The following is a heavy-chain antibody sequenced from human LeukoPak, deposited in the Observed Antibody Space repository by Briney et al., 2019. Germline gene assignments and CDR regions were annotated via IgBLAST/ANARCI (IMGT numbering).Heavy chain of an antibody. CDR1: GDSISYYY. CDR2: INHSGST. V-gene: IGHV4-34*01. D-gene: IGHD4-17*01. CDR3: ARADYGLKYYFDY. J-gene: IGHJ4*02. Sequence: PSETLSLTCTVSGDSISYYYWSWIRQPPGKGLEWIGEINHSGSTNYNPSLKSRVTISVDTSKNQFSLKLSSVTAADTAVYYCARADYGLKYYFDYWGQGTLVTVSS.